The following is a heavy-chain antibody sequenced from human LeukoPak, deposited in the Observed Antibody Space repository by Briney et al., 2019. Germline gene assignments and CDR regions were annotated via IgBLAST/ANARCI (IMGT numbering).Heavy chain of an antibody. CDR1: GFSFISYG. Sequence: GGSLRLSCAASGFSFISYGMHWVRQAPGKGLEWVGVISDDGRRKDYADSVKGRFTISRDNSKDTLYLQMNSLRAEDTAVYYCAKRPSDYGDYVSYFDYWGQGSLVTVSS. CDR3: AKRPSDYGDYVSYFDY. CDR2: ISDDGRRK. J-gene: IGHJ4*02. D-gene: IGHD4-17*01. V-gene: IGHV3-30*18.